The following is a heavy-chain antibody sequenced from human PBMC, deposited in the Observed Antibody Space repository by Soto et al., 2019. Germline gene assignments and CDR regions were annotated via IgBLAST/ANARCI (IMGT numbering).Heavy chain of an antibody. V-gene: IGHV1-8*01. D-gene: IGHD1-1*01. Sequence: QVQLVQSGAEVRKPGASVKVSCEASGYTFTSYDIYWVRQATGQGLEWMGWLNPNTGNSGYAQKSQGRITVTRYTSINTVHMELSSLRSEDTAVYYCARRAETNGWNGFGADKYYFDFWGQGTLVTVSS. CDR1: GYTFTSYD. CDR2: LNPNTGNS. J-gene: IGHJ4*02. CDR3: ARRAETNGWNGFGADKYYFDF.